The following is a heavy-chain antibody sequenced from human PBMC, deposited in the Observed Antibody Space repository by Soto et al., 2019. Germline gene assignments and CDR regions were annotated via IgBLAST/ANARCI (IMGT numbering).Heavy chain of an antibody. D-gene: IGHD3-22*01. CDR1: GGTFSSYA. J-gene: IGHJ3*02. CDR2: IIPIFGTA. Sequence: QVQLVQSGAEVKKPGSSVKVSCKASGGTFSSYAISWVRQAPGQGLEWMGGIIPIFGTANYAQKFQGRVTITADESTSTAYMELSSLRSEDTAVYYCARAVRTHPNYDSSGSTLGAFDIWGQGTMVTVSS. CDR3: ARAVRTHPNYDSSGSTLGAFDI. V-gene: IGHV1-69*12.